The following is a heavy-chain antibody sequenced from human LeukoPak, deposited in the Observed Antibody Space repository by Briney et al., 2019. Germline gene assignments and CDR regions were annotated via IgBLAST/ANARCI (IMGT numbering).Heavy chain of an antibody. Sequence: GGSLRLSCVAPGFTFSSYWMHWVRQAPGKGLVWVSHINIDGSSTNYADSVKGRFTISRDNAKNTLYLQMSSLRAEDTAVYYCARDNGGVDNWGQGTLVTVSS. CDR2: INIDGSST. CDR3: ARDNGGVDN. V-gene: IGHV3-74*01. D-gene: IGHD2-8*01. CDR1: GFTFSSYW. J-gene: IGHJ4*02.